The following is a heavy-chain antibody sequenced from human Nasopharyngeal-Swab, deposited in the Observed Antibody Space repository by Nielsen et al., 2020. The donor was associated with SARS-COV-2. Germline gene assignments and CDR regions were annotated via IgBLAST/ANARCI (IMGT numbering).Heavy chain of an antibody. D-gene: IGHD3-22*01. CDR1: GFSLSNARMG. V-gene: IGHV2-26*01. CDR2: IFSNDEK. Sequence: SGPTLVKPTETLTLTCTVSGFSLSNARMGVSWIRQPPGKALEWLAHIFSNDEKSYSTSLKSRLTNSKDTSKSQVVLTMTNMDPVDTATYYCARSPADDSSGYYYVDWYFDLWGRGTLVTVSS. J-gene: IGHJ2*01. CDR3: ARSPADDSSGYYYVDWYFDL.